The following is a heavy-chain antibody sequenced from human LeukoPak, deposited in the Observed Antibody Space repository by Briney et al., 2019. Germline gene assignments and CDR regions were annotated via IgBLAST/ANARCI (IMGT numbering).Heavy chain of an antibody. CDR2: ISYEGSEK. CDR3: ARGREAGNRRLAGDDY. D-gene: IGHD3-10*01. CDR1: GFTFTNYA. J-gene: IGHJ4*02. Sequence: GGSLRLSCAASGFTFTNYAMHWVRQALGKGLEWVSIISYEGSEKYYADSVKGRFTISRDNSRNTLYLQMNSLRPEDTAVYYCARGREAGNRRLAGDDYWGQGTLVIVSS. V-gene: IGHV3-30*01.